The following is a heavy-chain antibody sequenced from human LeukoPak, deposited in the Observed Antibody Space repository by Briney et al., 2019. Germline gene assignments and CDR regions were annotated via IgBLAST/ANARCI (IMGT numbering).Heavy chain of an antibody. CDR1: GYSLGKNYY. CDR3: ARGATISETGYFDF. CDR2: IDHRGDT. V-gene: IGHV4-38-2*01. J-gene: IGHJ4*03. D-gene: IGHD5-24*01. Sequence: KPSETLSLTCAVSGYSLGKNYYWGWIRQSPGKGLEWIAEIDHRGDTNYNPSVKSRVTISVDTSKNQFSLKVRSLSAADTAVYYCARGATISETGYFDFWGQGTPVTVSS.